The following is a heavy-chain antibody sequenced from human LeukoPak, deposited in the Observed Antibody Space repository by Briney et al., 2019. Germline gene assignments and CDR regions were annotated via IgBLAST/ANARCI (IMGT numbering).Heavy chain of an antibody. CDR1: GFTFDDYA. CDR2: ISGEGGST. CDR3: AKDISLNYYDSSGYYGFLDY. J-gene: IGHJ4*02. Sequence: PGGSLRLSCAASGFTFDDYAMHWVRQAPGKGLEWVSLISGEGGSTYYADPVKGRFTISRDNSKNSLYLQMNSLRTEDTALYYCAKDISLNYYDSSGYYGFLDYWGQGTLVTVSS. V-gene: IGHV3-43*02. D-gene: IGHD3-22*01.